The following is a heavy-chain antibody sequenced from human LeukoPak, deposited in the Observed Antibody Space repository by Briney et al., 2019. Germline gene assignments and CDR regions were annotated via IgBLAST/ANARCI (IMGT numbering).Heavy chain of an antibody. J-gene: IGHJ4*02. CDR2: IYSGGTT. V-gene: IGHV3-53*01. CDR1: GFTVSGNY. Sequence: GGSLRLSCAASGFTVSGNYMSWVRQAPGKGLEWVSVIYSGGTTYYADSVRGRFTISRDNSKNTLYLQMNSLRAEDTAVYYCTRDSTYYGSGSYYYWGQGTLVTVSS. D-gene: IGHD3-10*01. CDR3: TRDSTYYGSGSYYY.